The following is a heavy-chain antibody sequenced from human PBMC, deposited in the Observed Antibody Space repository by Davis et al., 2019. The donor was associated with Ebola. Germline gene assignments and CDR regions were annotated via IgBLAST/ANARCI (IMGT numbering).Heavy chain of an antibody. CDR1: GFTFSSYS. CDR2: ISSSSSYI. Sequence: GGSLRLSCAASGFTFSSYSMNWVRQAPGKGLEWVSSISSSSSYIYYADSVKGRFTISRDNAKNSLYLQMNSLRAEDTAVYYCAKDQRAFIVVAGTSHLADYYNGMDVWGQGTTVTVSS. V-gene: IGHV3-21*04. D-gene: IGHD6-19*01. CDR3: AKDQRAFIVVAGTSHLADYYNGMDV. J-gene: IGHJ6*02.